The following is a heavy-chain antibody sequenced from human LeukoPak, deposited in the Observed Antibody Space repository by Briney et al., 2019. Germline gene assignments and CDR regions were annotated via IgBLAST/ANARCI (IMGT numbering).Heavy chain of an antibody. CDR3: ARGEYSSSVYDF. CDR2: ISTQSGNT. Sequence: GASVKVSCEASGYTLTSYGINWMRQAPGQGLEWMGWISTQSGNTNYAQKVQGRLTLTTDRSTNTAYMELRSLRSDDTAVYFCARGEYSSSVYDFWGQGTVVTVSS. CDR1: GYTLTSYG. V-gene: IGHV1-18*01. D-gene: IGHD6-6*01. J-gene: IGHJ4*01.